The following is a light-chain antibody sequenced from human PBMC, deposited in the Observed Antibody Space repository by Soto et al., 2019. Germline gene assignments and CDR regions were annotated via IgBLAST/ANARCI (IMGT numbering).Light chain of an antibody. CDR1: HDISTF. CDR2: EAS. V-gene: IGKV1-9*01. Sequence: DIQLTQSPSLLSASLGDRVTITCRASHDISTFLAWYQQKPGKAPKLLIYEASTLQSGVPSRFSGSGSGTEFTLTISGLLPEDFAAYHCQQLYTLPFTFGQRTRLEIK. CDR3: QQLYTLPFT. J-gene: IGKJ5*01.